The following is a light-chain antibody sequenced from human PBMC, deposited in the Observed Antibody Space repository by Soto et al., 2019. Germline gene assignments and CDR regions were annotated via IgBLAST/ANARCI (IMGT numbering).Light chain of an antibody. CDR3: QQYYSYPPT. V-gene: IGKV1-8*01. Sequence: AIRMTQSPSSFSASTGDRVTITCRASQGISSYLAWYQQKPAKAPKLLIYAASTLQSGVPSRFSGSGSGTDFTLTISCLQSEDFATYYCQQYYSYPPTFGQGTKVEIK. J-gene: IGKJ1*01. CDR1: QGISSY. CDR2: AAS.